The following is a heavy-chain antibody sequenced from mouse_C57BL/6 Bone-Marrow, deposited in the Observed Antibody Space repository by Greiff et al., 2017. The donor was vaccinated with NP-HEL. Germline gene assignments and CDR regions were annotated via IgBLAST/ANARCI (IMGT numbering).Heavy chain of an antibody. V-gene: IGHV1-81*01. CDR2: IYPRSGNT. CDR1: GYTFTSYG. CDR3: ARTGYVPFAY. Sequence: VKLVESGAELARPGASVKLSCKASGYTFTSYGISWVKQRTGQGLEWIGEIYPRSGNTYYNEKFKGKATLTADKSSSTAYMELRSLTSEDSAVYFCARTGYVPFAYWGQGTLVTVSA. J-gene: IGHJ3*01. D-gene: IGHD3-2*02.